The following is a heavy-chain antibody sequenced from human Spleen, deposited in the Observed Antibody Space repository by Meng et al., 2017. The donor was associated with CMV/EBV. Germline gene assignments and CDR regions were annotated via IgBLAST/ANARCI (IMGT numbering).Heavy chain of an antibody. CDR1: GVSFSGYS. D-gene: IGHD2-8*01. V-gene: IGHV4-34*01. J-gene: IGHJ4*02. CDR3: ATGLMVYYYFDY. CDR2: INHSGST. Sequence: VQLQQWGAGLLKPSETLSPTSCGYGVSFSGYSWVWLRPSPGKGLEWIGEINHSGSTNYNPSLKSRVTISVDTSKNQFSLKLSSVTAADTAVYYCATGLMVYYYFDYWGQGTLVTVSS.